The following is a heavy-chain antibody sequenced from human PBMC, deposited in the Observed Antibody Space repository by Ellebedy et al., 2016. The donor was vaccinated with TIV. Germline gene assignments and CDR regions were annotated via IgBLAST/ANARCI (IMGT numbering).Heavy chain of an antibody. CDR1: VVSFSGYY. D-gene: IGHD4-23*01. CDR2: INHRGVT. V-gene: IGHV4-34*01. CDR3: ATEERSTVVTTAFGS. Sequence: SETLSLTXEIDVVSFSGYYWAWVRQPPGKGLEWIGDINHRGVTKSISSLKSRVTISLDTSKKHFSLNITSVTAADTAVYYCATEERSTVVTTAFGSWGQGTLVTVSS. J-gene: IGHJ4*02.